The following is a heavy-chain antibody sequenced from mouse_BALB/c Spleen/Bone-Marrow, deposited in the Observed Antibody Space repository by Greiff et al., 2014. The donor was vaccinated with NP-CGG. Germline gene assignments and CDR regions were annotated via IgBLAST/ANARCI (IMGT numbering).Heavy chain of an antibody. CDR3: ARVRRWSLDY. J-gene: IGHJ2*01. Sequence: LVESGAELARPGASVKMSCKASGYTFTCYTMHWVKQRPGQGLEWIGFINPSSNYTNYNQKFKDKATLTADKSSSTAYMQLSSLTSEDSAVYYCARVRRWSLDYWGQGTTLTVSS. D-gene: IGHD6-2*01. CDR2: INPSSNYT. V-gene: IGHV1-4*01. CDR1: GYTFTCYT.